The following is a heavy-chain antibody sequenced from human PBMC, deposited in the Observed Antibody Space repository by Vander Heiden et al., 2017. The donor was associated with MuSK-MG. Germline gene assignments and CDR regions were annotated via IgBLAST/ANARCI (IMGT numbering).Heavy chain of an antibody. J-gene: IGHJ4*02. CDR3: ARDGRGTGFDY. D-gene: IGHD3-10*01. CDR2: ISSSGTNI. CDR1: ALTFTDYY. V-gene: IGHV3-11*04. Sequence: QVLVMESGGRQFTPRGSLRLSCAASALTFTDYYLICIRQAPGKGLECVSYISSSGTNIYYADSVKGRFTIARDNAKSSLYLQMHSLIVEDTAIYYCARDGRGTGFDYWGQGILVTVSS.